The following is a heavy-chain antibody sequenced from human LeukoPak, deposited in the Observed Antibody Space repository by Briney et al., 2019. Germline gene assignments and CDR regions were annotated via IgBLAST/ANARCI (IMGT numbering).Heavy chain of an antibody. J-gene: IGHJ3*02. D-gene: IGHD6-19*01. CDR3: AREGAVAGTDAFDI. Sequence: KPSETLSLTCTVSGGSISSYYWSWIRQPPGKGLEWIGYIYYSGNTNYNPSLKSRVTISVDTSKNQFSLKLSSVTAADTAVYYCAREGAVAGTDAFDIWGQGTMVTVSS. CDR1: GGSISSYY. V-gene: IGHV4-59*01. CDR2: IYYSGNT.